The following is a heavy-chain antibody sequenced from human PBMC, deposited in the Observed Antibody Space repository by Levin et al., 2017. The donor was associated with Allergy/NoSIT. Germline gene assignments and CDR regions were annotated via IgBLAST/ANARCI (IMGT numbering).Heavy chain of an antibody. CDR2: ISGGADAT. CDR3: ARDGHSRLDYYYMDV. CDR1: GFTFSSHA. D-gene: IGHD4-11*01. Sequence: GGSLRLSCAASGFTFSSHAMAWVRQAPGQGLEWVSTISGGADATFYADSVKGRFIISRDNSKNTLYLQMNSLRAEDTALYYCARDGHSRLDYYYMDVWGNGTTAIVSS. V-gene: IGHV3-23*01. J-gene: IGHJ6*03.